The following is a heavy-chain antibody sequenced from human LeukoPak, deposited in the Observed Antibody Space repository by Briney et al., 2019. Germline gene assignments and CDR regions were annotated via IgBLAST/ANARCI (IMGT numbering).Heavy chain of an antibody. D-gene: IGHD4-17*01. CDR2: ISHSGST. Sequence: PSVTLSLTCTVSGYSIGSAYYWSWIRQPPGKGLEWIGSISHSGSTSYYPSLESRVTISIDTSKNQFSLKLTSVTAADTAVYYCARDATATTGYFDYWGQGTLVTVSS. CDR1: GYSIGSAYY. V-gene: IGHV4-38-2*02. CDR3: ARDATATTGYFDY. J-gene: IGHJ4*02.